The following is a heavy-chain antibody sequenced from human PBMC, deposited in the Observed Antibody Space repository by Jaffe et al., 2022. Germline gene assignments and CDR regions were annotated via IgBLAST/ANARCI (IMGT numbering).Heavy chain of an antibody. V-gene: IGHV4-59*01. CDR1: GGSISSYY. CDR3: AREELDYYYDSSGYPGCAFDI. Sequence: QVQLQESGPGLVKPSETLSLTCTVSGGSISSYYWSWIRQPPGKGLEWIGYIYYSGSTNYNPSLKSRVTISVDTSKNQFSLKLSSVTAADTAVYYCAREELDYYYDSSGYPGCAFDIWGQGTMVTVSS. J-gene: IGHJ3*02. D-gene: IGHD3-22*01. CDR2: IYYSGST.